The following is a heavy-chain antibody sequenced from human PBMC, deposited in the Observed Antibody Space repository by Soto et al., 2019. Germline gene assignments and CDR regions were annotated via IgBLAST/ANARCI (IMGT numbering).Heavy chain of an antibody. V-gene: IGHV1-3*01. D-gene: IGHD1-26*01. CDR2: INGGNGNT. CDR3: ARDVSGYSGSHYIDYFNY. J-gene: IGHJ4*02. Sequence: QVQLVQSGAELKKPGASVRVSCKSSGNTFHNYAIHWVRQAPRQRPEWMGWINGGNGNTYYPEHFQGIVTFTGDTSASTVYMELRSLRSEHTAIYYCARDVSGYSGSHYIDYFNYWGQGALVTVSS. CDR1: GNTFHNYA.